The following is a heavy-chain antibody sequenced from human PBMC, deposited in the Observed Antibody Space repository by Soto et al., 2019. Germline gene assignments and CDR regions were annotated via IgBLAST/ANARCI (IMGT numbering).Heavy chain of an antibody. D-gene: IGHD2-2*01. CDR1: GGSFSGYY. V-gene: IGHV4-34*01. CDR2: VNHSGST. J-gene: IGHJ5*02. Sequence: QVQLQQWGAGLLKPSETLSLTCAVYGGSFSGYYWSWIRQPPGKGLAWIGEVNHSGSTNYNPSLKSRVTISVDTSKNQFSLKLSSVTAADTAVYYCATGGDCSSTSCYDWFDPWGQGTLVTVSS. CDR3: ATGGDCSSTSCYDWFDP.